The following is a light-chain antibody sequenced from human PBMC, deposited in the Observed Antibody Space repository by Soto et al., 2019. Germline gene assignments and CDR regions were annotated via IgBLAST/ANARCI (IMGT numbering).Light chain of an antibody. CDR3: AAWDDSLNGLYV. V-gene: IGLV1-44*01. CDR1: SSNVGSND. CDR2: CNN. J-gene: IGLJ1*01. Sequence: QSVLTQPPSASGTPGQRVTISCSGGSSNVGSNDVTWYHQLPGTAPKLLIYCNNQRPSGVPDRFSGSKSGTSASLAISGLQSEDEADYYCAAWDDSLNGLYVFGTGTKLTVL.